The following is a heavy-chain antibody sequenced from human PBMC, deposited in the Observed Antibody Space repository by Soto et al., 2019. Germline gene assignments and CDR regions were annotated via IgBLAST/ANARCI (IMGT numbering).Heavy chain of an antibody. Sequence: EVQLLESGGGLVQPGGSLRLSCAASGFTFNTFDMTWVRQAPGKGLEWVSVIRGADGRTYYADSLNGRFTISRDNSKNTLFLQVTSLRVEDTAVYYCVKGAWCDDWGQGTLVTVSS. D-gene: IGHD6-19*01. J-gene: IGHJ4*02. CDR3: VKGAWCDD. CDR1: GFTFNTFD. V-gene: IGHV3-23*01. CDR2: IRGADGRT.